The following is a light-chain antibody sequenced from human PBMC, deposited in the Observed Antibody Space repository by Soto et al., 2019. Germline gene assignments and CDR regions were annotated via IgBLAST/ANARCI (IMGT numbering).Light chain of an antibody. V-gene: IGLV2-14*03. Sequence: QSALTQPASVSGSPGQSITISCTGTSSDVGGYNYVFWYQQHPGKAPKLMIYDVSNRPSGVPNRFSGSKSGNTASLTISGLQAEDEAEYYCCSYTSSSTLVYVFGTGTKVTVL. CDR1: SSDVGGYNY. CDR2: DVS. J-gene: IGLJ1*01. CDR3: CSYTSSSTLVYV.